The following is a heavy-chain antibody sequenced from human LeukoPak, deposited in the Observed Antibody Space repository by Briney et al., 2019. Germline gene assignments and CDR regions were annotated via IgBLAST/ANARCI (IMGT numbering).Heavy chain of an antibody. D-gene: IGHD6-13*01. CDR3: ASNLYGYSSSWPPGY. CDR2: ISAYNGNT. J-gene: IGHJ4*02. CDR1: GYTFTSYG. V-gene: IGHV1-18*01. Sequence: ASVKVSCKASGYTFTSYGISWARPAPGQGLEWMGWISAYNGNTNYAQKLQGRVTMTTDTSTSTAYMELRSLRSDDTAVYYCASNLYGYSSSWPPGYWGQGTLVTVSS.